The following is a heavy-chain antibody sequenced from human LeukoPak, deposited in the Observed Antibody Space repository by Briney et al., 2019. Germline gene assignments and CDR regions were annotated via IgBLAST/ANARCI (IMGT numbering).Heavy chain of an antibody. D-gene: IGHD3-22*01. J-gene: IGHJ3*02. CDR2: IRYDGSNK. V-gene: IGHV3-30*02. Sequence: GGSLRLSCAASGFTFSSYGMHWVRQAPGKGLEWVAFIRYDGSNKYYADSVKGRFTISRDNSKNTLYLQMNSLRAEGTAVYYCAKTHYYDSSGYYYPGYDAFDIWGQGTMVTVSS. CDR1: GFTFSSYG. CDR3: AKTHYYDSSGYYYPGYDAFDI.